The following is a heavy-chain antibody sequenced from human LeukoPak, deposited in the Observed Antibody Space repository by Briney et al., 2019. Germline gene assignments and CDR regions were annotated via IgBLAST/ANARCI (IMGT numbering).Heavy chain of an antibody. V-gene: IGHV3-30-3*01. CDR1: GFTFSSYA. Sequence: GGSLRLSCAASGFTFSSYAMHWVRQAPGKGLEWVAVISYDGSNKYCADSVKGRFTISRDNSKNTLYLQMNSLRAEDTAVYYCAREASGSYFHDWGQGTLVTVSS. CDR3: AREASGSYFHD. J-gene: IGHJ4*02. D-gene: IGHD1-26*01. CDR2: ISYDGSNK.